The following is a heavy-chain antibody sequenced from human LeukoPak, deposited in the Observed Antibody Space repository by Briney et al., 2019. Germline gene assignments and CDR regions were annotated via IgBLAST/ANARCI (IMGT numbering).Heavy chain of an antibody. CDR1: GFTFDDYA. CDR2: ISGDGGST. CDR3: ARWGGGSSSWYYFGY. V-gene: IGHV3-43*02. D-gene: IGHD6-13*01. J-gene: IGHJ4*02. Sequence: GGSLRLSCAASGFTFDDYAMHWVRQAPGKGLEWVSLISGDGGSTYYADSVKGRFTISRDNSKNSLYLQMNSLRTEDTALYYCARWGGGSSSWYYFGYWGQGTLVTVSS.